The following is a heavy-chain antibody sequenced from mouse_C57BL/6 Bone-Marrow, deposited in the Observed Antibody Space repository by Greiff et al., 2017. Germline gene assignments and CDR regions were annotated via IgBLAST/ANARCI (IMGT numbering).Heavy chain of an antibody. CDR2: IHPSDSDT. CDR3: ALYYSNPYAMDY. D-gene: IGHD2-5*01. Sequence: QVQLQPGAELVKPGASVKVSCKASGYTFTSYWMHWVKQRPGQGLEWIGRIHPSDSDTNYNQKFKGKATLTVDKSSSTAYMQLSSLTSEDSAVYYCALYYSNPYAMDYWGQGTSVTVSS. CDR1: GYTFTSYW. V-gene: IGHV1-74*01. J-gene: IGHJ4*01.